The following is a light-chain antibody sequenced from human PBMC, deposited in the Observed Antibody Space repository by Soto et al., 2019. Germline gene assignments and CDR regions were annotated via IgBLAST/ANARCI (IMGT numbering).Light chain of an antibody. V-gene: IGKV1-39*01. Sequence: DIPMTQSPSSLSASVGDRVTITCRASQSITTFLNWYQHKPGIPPKVLIYAASTLRRGVPSRFTGSGSGTDFTLTISSLQPEDFATYYCQQTYSAPWTFGQGTKVEIK. CDR2: AAS. CDR3: QQTYSAPWT. J-gene: IGKJ1*01. CDR1: QSITTF.